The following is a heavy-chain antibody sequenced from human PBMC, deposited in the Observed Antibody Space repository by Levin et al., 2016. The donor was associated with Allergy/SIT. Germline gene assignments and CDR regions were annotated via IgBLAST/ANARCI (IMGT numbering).Heavy chain of an antibody. CDR2: ISAYNGNT. J-gene: IGHJ6*03. Sequence: ASVKVSCKASGYTFTSYGISWVRQAPGQGLEWMGWISAYNGNTNYAQKLQGRVTMTTDTSTSTAYMELRSLRSDDTAVYYCARSGYSYGSVYYYYYMDVWGKGTTVTVSS. CDR3: ARSGYSYGSVYYYYYMDV. CDR1: GYTFTSYG. D-gene: IGHD5-18*01. V-gene: IGHV1-18*04.